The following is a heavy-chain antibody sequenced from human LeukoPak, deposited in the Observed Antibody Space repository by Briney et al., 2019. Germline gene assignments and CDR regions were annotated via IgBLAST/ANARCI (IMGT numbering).Heavy chain of an antibody. V-gene: IGHV4-59*01. Sequence: SETLSLTCTVSGGSIRSYYWSWIRQPPGKGLEWIGYIYYSGSTNYNPSLKSRVTISVDTSKNQFSLKLSSVTAADTAVYYCARGGSPYYYYYYMDVWGKGTTVTVSS. D-gene: IGHD3-16*01. CDR1: GGSIRSYY. CDR3: ARGGSPYYYYYYMDV. J-gene: IGHJ6*03. CDR2: IYYSGST.